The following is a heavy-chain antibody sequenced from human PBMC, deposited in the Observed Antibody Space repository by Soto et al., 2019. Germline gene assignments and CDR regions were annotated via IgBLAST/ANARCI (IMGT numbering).Heavy chain of an antibody. CDR3: TTDRRYYDFWSNSRGMDV. CDR2: IKSKTDGGTT. Sequence: GGSLRLSCAASAFTFNNAWMNWVRQAPGKGLEWVGRIKSKTDGGTTDYAAPVKGRFTISRDASKNTLYLQMNSLKTEDTAVYYCTTDRRYYDFWSNSRGMDVWGQGTTVTVS. J-gene: IGHJ6*02. CDR1: AFTFNNAW. D-gene: IGHD3-3*01. V-gene: IGHV3-15*07.